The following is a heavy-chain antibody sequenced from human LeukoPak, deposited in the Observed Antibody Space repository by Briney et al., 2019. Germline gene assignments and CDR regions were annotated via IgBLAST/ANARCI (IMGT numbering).Heavy chain of an antibody. J-gene: IGHJ6*03. D-gene: IGHD5-18*01. Sequence: GASVKVSCKASGYTFTSYGISWVRQAPGQGLEWMGWISAYNGNTNYAQKLQGRVTMTTDTSTSTAYMELRSLRSDDTAVYYCARDDTATPRGYYYYYMDVWGKGTTVTVSS. CDR3: ARDDTATPRGYYYYYMDV. CDR1: GYTFTSYG. V-gene: IGHV1-18*01. CDR2: ISAYNGNT.